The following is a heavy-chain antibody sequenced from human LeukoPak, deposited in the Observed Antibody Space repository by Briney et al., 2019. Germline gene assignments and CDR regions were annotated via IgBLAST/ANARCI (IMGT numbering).Heavy chain of an antibody. CDR2: IASDGSST. CDR3: ARDVDSSGWFPYYYYYGMDV. CDR1: GFTFSSYW. J-gene: IGHJ6*02. D-gene: IGHD6-19*01. Sequence: PGGSLRLSCAASGFTFSSYWMNWVRQAPGKGLVWVSRIASDGSSTTYADSVKGRFSISRDNAKNTLYLQMNSLRVEDTAVYYCARDVDSSGWFPYYYYYGMDVWGQGTTVTVSS. V-gene: IGHV3-74*01.